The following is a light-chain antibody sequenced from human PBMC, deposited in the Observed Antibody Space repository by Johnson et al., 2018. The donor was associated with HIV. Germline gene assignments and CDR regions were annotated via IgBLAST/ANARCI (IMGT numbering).Light chain of an antibody. CDR3: GTWDSSLVAFNYV. V-gene: IGLV1-51*02. CDR1: TSNIGTNY. CDR2: ENN. J-gene: IGLJ1*01. Sequence: QSVLTQPPSVSAAPGQNVNISCSGGTSNIGTNYVSWYQQFPGTAPKLLIYENNKRPSGIPDRFSGSKSGPSATLGITGLQTREEADYYCGTWDSSLVAFNYVFGTGTKVTVL.